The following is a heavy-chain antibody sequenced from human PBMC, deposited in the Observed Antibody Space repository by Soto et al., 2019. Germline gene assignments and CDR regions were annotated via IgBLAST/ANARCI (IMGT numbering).Heavy chain of an antibody. J-gene: IGHJ6*02. V-gene: IGHV3-9*01. Sequence: EVHLVESGGGLIQPGRSLRLSCAASGFAFHDYAMHWVRQAPGKGLEWVSGIGWNSGSIAYADSVKGRFTISRDNAKNSLYLQMNSLRAEDTAIYYCAKFGVMDVWGQGTTVTVSS. CDR2: IGWNSGSI. D-gene: IGHD3-10*01. CDR1: GFAFHDYA. CDR3: AKFGVMDV.